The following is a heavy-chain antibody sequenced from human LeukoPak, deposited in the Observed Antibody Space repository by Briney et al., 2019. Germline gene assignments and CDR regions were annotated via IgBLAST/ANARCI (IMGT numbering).Heavy chain of an antibody. CDR1: GFTFDDYA. D-gene: IGHD2-2*02. V-gene: IGHV3-9*01. CDR2: ISWNSGSI. J-gene: IGHJ5*02. CDR3: AKGPEGYCSSTSCYTFDP. Sequence: TGGSLRLSCAASGFTFDDYAMHWVRHAPGKGLEWVSGISWNSGSIGYADSVKGRFTISRDNAKNSLYLQMNSLRAEDTALYYCAKGPEGYCSSTSCYTFDPWGQGTLVTVSS.